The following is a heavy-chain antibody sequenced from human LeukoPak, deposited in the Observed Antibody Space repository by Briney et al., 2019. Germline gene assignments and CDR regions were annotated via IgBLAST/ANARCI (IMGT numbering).Heavy chain of an antibody. J-gene: IGHJ3*02. D-gene: IGHD3-10*01. CDR3: ARSSLLQADAFDI. CDR2: IGTAGDT. Sequence: GGSLRLSCAASGFTFSSYDMHWLRQATGKGLDWVSAIGTAGDTYYPGSVKGRFTISRENAKNSLYLQMNSLRAGDTAVYYCARSSLLQADAFDIWGQGTMVTVSS. V-gene: IGHV3-13*01. CDR1: GFTFSSYD.